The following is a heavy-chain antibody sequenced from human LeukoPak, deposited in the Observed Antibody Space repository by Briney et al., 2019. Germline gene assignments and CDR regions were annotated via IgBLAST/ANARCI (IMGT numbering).Heavy chain of an antibody. CDR1: GFTFGTNW. CDR2: INSDGRSI. J-gene: IGHJ3*02. D-gene: IGHD2-15*01. Sequence: PGGSLRLSCAASGFTFGTNWMYWVRQAPGKGLVWVSRINSDGRSIGYADSVKGRFTISRDNAYNTLYLQMNSLRAEDTALYYCASGGRVGDIFDIWGQGTMVRVSS. CDR3: ASGGRVGDIFDI. V-gene: IGHV3-74*01.